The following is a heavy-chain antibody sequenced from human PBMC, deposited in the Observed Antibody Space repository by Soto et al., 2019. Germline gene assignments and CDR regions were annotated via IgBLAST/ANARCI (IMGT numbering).Heavy chain of an antibody. CDR3: ATYGSGSYYY. J-gene: IGHJ4*02. D-gene: IGHD3-10*01. CDR2: IDTVTGNT. CDR1: GYTFTTYA. V-gene: IGHV1-3*04. Sequence: QVQLVQSGTEEKKPGASVKVSCKPSGYTFTTYAIHWVRQAPGQRFEWMGWIDTVTGNTKYSQKFQGRITFTRDISAITAYMELSILRPEDTAIYDCATYGSGSYYYWGQGSPVTVSS.